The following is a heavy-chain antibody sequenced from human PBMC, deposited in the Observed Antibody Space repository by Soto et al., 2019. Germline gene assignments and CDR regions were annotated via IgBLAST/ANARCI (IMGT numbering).Heavy chain of an antibody. Sequence: PGGSLRLSCAASGFTFSGSGMNWVRQAPGKGLEWVALIWFDGSNEYYADSVKGRFTVSRDNSKNTVYLQMINVRADDTAVYYCARGTTGTGATSFASWGQGTLVTVSP. J-gene: IGHJ5*02. CDR1: GFTFSGSG. D-gene: IGHD1-26*01. CDR2: IWFDGSNE. CDR3: ARGTTGTGATSFAS. V-gene: IGHV3-33*01.